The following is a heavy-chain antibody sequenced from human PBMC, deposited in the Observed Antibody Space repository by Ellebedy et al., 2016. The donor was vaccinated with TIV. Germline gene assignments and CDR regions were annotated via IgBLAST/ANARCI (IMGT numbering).Heavy chain of an antibody. CDR1: GYTFTGYY. CDR3: ARSRIVGATPLVAFDI. CDR2: INPNSGGT. J-gene: IGHJ3*02. Sequence: AASVKVSCKASGYTFTGYYMHWVRQAPGQGLEWMGWINPNSGGTNYAQKFQGWVTMTRDTSISTAYMELSRLRSDETAVYYCARSRIVGATPLVAFDIWGQGTMVTVSS. V-gene: IGHV1-2*04. D-gene: IGHD1-26*01.